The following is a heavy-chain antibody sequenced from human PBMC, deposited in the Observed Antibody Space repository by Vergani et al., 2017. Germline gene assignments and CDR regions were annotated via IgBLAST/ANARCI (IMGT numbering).Heavy chain of an antibody. CDR1: GGSIRSSTYY. CDR3: ARIGYCSSTSCYAAFDI. D-gene: IGHD2-2*01. CDR2: IYTSGST. V-gene: IGHV4-39*07. J-gene: IGHJ3*02. Sequence: QLQLQESGPGLVKPSETLSLTCTVSGGSIRSSTYYWGWIRQPPGKGLEWIGRIYTSGSTNYNPSLKSRVTISVDTSKNQFSLKLSSVTAADTAVYYCARIGYCSSTSCYAAFDIWGQGTMVTVSS.